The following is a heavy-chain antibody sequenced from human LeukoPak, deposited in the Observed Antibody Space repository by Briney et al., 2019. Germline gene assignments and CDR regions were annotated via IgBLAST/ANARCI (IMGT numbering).Heavy chain of an antibody. CDR3: AKDPLYYYDSSGF. J-gene: IGHJ4*02. D-gene: IGHD3-22*01. CDR2: ISGSGGST. CDR1: GFTFSSYS. Sequence: GGSLRLSCAASGFTFSSYSMNWVRQAPGKGLEWVSAISGSGGSTYYADSVKGRFTISRDNSKNTLYLQMNSLRAEDTAVYYCAKDPLYYYDSSGFWGQGTLVTVSS. V-gene: IGHV3-23*01.